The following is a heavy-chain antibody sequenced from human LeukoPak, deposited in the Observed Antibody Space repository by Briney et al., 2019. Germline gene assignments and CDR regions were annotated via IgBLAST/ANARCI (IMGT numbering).Heavy chain of an antibody. Sequence: SETLSLTCTVSGGSISSYYWSWIRQPPGQGLECIGYIYYSGSTNYNPSLKSRATISVDTSKNQFSLKLSSVTAADTAVYYCARRTYFYDSSGYYFDYWGQGTLVTVSS. J-gene: IGHJ4*02. CDR1: GGSISSYY. CDR3: ARRTYFYDSSGYYFDY. V-gene: IGHV4-59*01. CDR2: IYYSGST. D-gene: IGHD3-22*01.